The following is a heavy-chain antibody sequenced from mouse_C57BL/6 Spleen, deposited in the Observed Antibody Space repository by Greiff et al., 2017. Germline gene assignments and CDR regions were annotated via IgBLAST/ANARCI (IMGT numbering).Heavy chain of an antibody. J-gene: IGHJ4*01. V-gene: IGHV14-4*01. CDR3: TTRRRDAMDY. CDR1: GFNIKDDY. CDR2: IDPENGDT. Sequence: EVQLQQSGAELVRPGASVKLSCTASGFNIKDDYMHWVKQRPEQGLEWIGWIDPENGDTEYASKFQGKATITADTSSNTAYLQLSSLTSEDTAVYYCTTRRRDAMDYWGQGTSVTVSS.